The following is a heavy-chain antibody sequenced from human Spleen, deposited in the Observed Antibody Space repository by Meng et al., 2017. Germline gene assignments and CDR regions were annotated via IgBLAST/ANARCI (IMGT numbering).Heavy chain of an antibody. CDR2: ITPGSGNT. CDR1: GYIFTSSA. Sequence: QVQFVQSGAEVKKPGASVKVSCKAFGYIFTSSANHWVRQAPGQSLEWMGWITPGSGNTKYSQKFQGRVTITRDTSASTAYMELSTLRSEDTAVYYCARDFTSGSSGDPWGQGTLVTVSS. V-gene: IGHV1-3*01. D-gene: IGHD6-19*01. J-gene: IGHJ5*02. CDR3: ARDFTSGSSGDP.